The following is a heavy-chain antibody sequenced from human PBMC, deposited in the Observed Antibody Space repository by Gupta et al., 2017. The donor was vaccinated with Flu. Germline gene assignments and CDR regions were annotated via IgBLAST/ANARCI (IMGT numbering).Heavy chain of an antibody. CDR3: STKDL. J-gene: IGHJ6*02. CDR1: GFTYRLDW. CDR2: IYEDGRTR. V-gene: IGHV3-7*01. Sequence: GSLRLSCAASGFTYRLDWLSWVRQAPGKGLEWVGNIYEDGRTRFYADSVRGRFIISRDNAKSALYLQMNSLQAEDTAVYYCSTKDLWGPGTTVIVSS.